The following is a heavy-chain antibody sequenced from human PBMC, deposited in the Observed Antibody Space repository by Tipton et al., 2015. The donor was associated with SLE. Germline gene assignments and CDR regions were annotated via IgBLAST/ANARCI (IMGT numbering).Heavy chain of an antibody. D-gene: IGHD1-14*01. V-gene: IGHV4-38-2*02. CDR1: GYSISSGYY. J-gene: IGHJ4*02. CDR2: IYHSGST. Sequence: TLSLTCTVSGYSISSGYYWGWIRQPPGKGLEWIGSIYHSGSTYYNPSLKSRVTISVDTSKNQSSLKLSSVTAADTAVYYCARGNPSLFDYWGQGTLVTVSS. CDR3: ARGNPSLFDY.